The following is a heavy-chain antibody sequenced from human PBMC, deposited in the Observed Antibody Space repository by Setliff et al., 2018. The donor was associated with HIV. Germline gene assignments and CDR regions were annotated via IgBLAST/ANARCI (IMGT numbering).Heavy chain of an antibody. CDR3: ARTSVGATGLYAFDT. J-gene: IGHJ3*02. V-gene: IGHV4-61*09. Sequence: PSETLSLTCTVSGGSIGSGSHYWSWIRQPAGKGLEWIGHIYTTGSTNYNPSLKSRVTISADTSNNQFSLRLTSMTAADTAVYYCARTSVGATGLYAFDTWGQGTMVTVSS. D-gene: IGHD1-26*01. CDR2: IYTTGST. CDR1: GGSIGSGSHY.